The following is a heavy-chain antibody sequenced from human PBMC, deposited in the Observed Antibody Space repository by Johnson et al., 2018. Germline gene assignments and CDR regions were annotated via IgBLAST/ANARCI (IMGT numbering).Heavy chain of an antibody. D-gene: IGHD5-24*01. J-gene: IGHJ3*02. CDR1: GFTFSGSA. Sequence: VQLVQSGGGVVQPGGSLKLSCAASGFTFSGSAMHWVRQASGKGLEWVGRIRSKANSYATAYAASVKGRFTISRDDSKNTAYLQMNSLKTGEPAVYYCSVLQWGAFDIWGQGTMVTVSS. CDR3: SVLQWGAFDI. CDR2: IRSKANSYAT. V-gene: IGHV3-73*01.